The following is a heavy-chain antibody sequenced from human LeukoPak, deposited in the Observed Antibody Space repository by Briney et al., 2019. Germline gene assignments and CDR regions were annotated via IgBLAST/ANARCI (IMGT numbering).Heavy chain of an antibody. Sequence: SETLPLTCAGSGYSISSGYYWGWIRQPPGKGLEWIGGIYHSGRNYYNPSLKSPVTISVYTAKNQYSLKLSSVTAADTAVYYCARVFSGSGWYGGPFEYWGQGTLVTVSS. D-gene: IGHD6-19*01. CDR3: ARVFSGSGWYGGPFEY. CDR1: GYSISSGYY. CDR2: IYHSGRN. J-gene: IGHJ4*02. V-gene: IGHV4-38-2*01.